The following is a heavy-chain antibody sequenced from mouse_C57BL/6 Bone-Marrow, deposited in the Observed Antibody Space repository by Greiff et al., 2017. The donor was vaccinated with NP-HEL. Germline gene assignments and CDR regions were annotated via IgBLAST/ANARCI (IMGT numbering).Heavy chain of an antibody. J-gene: IGHJ2*01. CDR1: GYTFTDYN. CDR3: ARHYYGSSLFDY. D-gene: IGHD1-1*01. CDR2: INPNNGGT. V-gene: IGHV1-18*01. Sequence: EVQLQQSGPELVKPGASVKIPCKASGYTFTDYNMDWVKQSHGKSLEWIGDINPNNGGTIYNQKFKGKATLTVDKSSSTAYMELRSLTSEDTAVDYCARHYYGSSLFDYWGQGTTLTVSS.